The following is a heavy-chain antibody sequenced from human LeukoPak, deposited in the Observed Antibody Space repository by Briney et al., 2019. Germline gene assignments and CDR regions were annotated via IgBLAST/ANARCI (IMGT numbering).Heavy chain of an antibody. Sequence: GGSLRLSCAASGFTFSSYWMSWVRQAPGKGLEWVANIKQDGSEKYYVDSVKGRFTISRDNAKNSLYLQMNSLRAEDTAVYYCARAYYYDSSGYWPWGQGTLVTVSS. V-gene: IGHV3-7*01. D-gene: IGHD3-22*01. CDR2: IKQDGSEK. J-gene: IGHJ5*02. CDR1: GFTFSSYW. CDR3: ARAYYYDSSGYWP.